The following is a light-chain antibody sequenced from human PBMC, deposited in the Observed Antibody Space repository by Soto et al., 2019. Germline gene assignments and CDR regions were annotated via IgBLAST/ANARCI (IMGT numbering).Light chain of an antibody. CDR3: LSTTSRISYV. Sequence: QSSRTQPASVSGSPGQSITISCTGTTSDVGGYKYVSWYQQHPGKVPKLLIHEVSNRPSGVSNRFSGSKSGNTASLTISGLQAEEEADSYCLSTTSRISYVFGTGTKVTVL. J-gene: IGLJ1*01. V-gene: IGLV2-14*01. CDR1: TSDVGGYKY. CDR2: EVS.